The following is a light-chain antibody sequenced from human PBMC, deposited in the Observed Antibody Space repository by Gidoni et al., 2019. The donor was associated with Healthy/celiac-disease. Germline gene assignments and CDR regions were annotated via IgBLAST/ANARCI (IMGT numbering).Light chain of an antibody. CDR1: QSVSSSY. CDR3: QQYGSSPFT. Sequence: EIVLTQYPCTLSLSPGERATLSCRASQSVSSSYLSWYQQKPVQAPRLLIYGASSRATGIPDRFSGSGSGTDFTLTISRLEPEDFAVYYCQQYGSSPFTFGPGTKVDIK. CDR2: GAS. J-gene: IGKJ3*01. V-gene: IGKV3-20*01.